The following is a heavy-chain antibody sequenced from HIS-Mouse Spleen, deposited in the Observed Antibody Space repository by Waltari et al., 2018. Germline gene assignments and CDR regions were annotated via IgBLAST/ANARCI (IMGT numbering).Heavy chain of an antibody. J-gene: IGHJ4*02. CDR3: AKVWPELKTVDTPMAFDY. Sequence: EVQLLESGGGLVQPGGSLRLSCAASGFTVSSYALSWGRQAPGSGMEWVSAISGIGGSTYYADSVKGRFTISRDNSKNTLYLQMNSLRAEDTAVYYCAKVWPELKTVDTPMAFDYWGQGTLVTVSS. V-gene: IGHV3-23*01. CDR1: GFTVSSYA. CDR2: ISGIGGST. D-gene: IGHD5-18*01.